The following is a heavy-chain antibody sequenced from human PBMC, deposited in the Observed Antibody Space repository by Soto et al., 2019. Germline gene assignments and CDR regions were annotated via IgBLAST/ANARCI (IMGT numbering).Heavy chain of an antibody. CDR2: MNPSSGNT. CDR3: ASSSWIPEDAFDI. V-gene: IGHV1-8*01. D-gene: IGHD6-13*01. CDR1: GYTFTRYD. Sequence: GXSVKVSSNASGYTFTRYDINLVRQTTGQGLEWMGWMNPSSGNTGYAQKFQGRVTMTRNTSISTAYMELSSLRSEDSALYYCASSSWIPEDAFDIWGQGTMVTVSS. J-gene: IGHJ3*02.